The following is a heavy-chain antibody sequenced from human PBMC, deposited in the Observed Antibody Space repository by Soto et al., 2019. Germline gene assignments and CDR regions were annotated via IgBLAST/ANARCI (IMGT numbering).Heavy chain of an antibody. Sequence: QITLKESGPTLVKPTQTLTLTCTFSGFSLSTRGVGVGWIRQPPGKALEWLALIYCDDDKRYSPSLKSRLTITKATSKNQVVLTMTNMEPVDTATYYCAHETTVVTFDYWGQGTLVTVSS. CDR2: IYCDDDK. J-gene: IGHJ4*02. D-gene: IGHD4-17*01. CDR1: GFSLSTRGVG. CDR3: AHETTVVTFDY. V-gene: IGHV2-5*02.